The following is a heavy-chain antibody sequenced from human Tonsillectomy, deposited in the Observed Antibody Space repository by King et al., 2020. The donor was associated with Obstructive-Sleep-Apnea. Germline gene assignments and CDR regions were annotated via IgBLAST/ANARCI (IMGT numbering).Heavy chain of an antibody. CDR3: AKTNPKSRRRYFGPLAPLDN. D-gene: IGHD3-9*01. J-gene: IGHJ4*02. CDR1: GFTFSSYA. Sequence: DVQLVESGGGLVQPGGSLRLSCAASGFTFSSYAMSWVRQAPGKGLEWVSAVSGSGGSRYYADSVTGRFTISRDNSKNTLFLQMNTLRAEDTAVYYCAKTNPKSRRRYFGPLAPLDNWGQGTLVTVSS. V-gene: IGHV3-23*04. CDR2: VSGSGGSR.